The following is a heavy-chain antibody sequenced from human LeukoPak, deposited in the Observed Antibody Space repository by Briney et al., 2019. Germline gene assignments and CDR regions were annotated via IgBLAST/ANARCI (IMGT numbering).Heavy chain of an antibody. J-gene: IGHJ3*02. D-gene: IGHD1-1*01. CDR1: GFTFSDYY. CDR3: ASPRATGTTLNDAFDI. V-gene: IGHV3-11*01. CDR2: ISSSGSTI. Sequence: GGSLRLSCAASGFTFSDYYMSWIRQVPGKGLEWVSYISSSGSTIYYADSVKGRFTISRDNAKNSLYLQMNSLRAEDTAVYYCASPRATGTTLNDAFDIWGQGTMVTVSS.